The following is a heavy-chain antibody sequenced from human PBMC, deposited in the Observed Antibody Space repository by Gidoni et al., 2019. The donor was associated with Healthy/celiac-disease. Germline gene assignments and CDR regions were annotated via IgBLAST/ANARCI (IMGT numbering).Heavy chain of an antibody. D-gene: IGHD3-22*01. V-gene: IGHV3-23*01. J-gene: IGHJ6*02. CDR2: IRGSGGST. CDR1: GFTFSSYA. CDR3: ALAFNSSGYYYNYYYYGMDV. Sequence: EVQLLESGGGLVQPGGSLRLSCAASGFTFSSYAMSWVRQAPGKGLEWVPAIRGSGGSTYYADSVKGRFTISRDNSKNTLYLQMNSLRAEDTAVYYCALAFNSSGYYYNYYYYGMDVWGQGTTVTVSS.